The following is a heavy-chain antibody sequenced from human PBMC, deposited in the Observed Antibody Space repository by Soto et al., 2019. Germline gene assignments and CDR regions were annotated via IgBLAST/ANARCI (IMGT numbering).Heavy chain of an antibody. J-gene: IGHJ2*01. CDR3: ARSRVGVNWYFDL. Sequence: QMQLVESGGDLVKPGGSLRLSCDASGFTFGDYYMSWIRRVPGQGLEWLAFISSSGSYTKYSDSMRGRLTVSRDNGQNSLYLQMNSLRVDDTRVYYCARSRVGVNWYFDLWGRGTMVPVSA. CDR2: ISSSGSYT. D-gene: IGHD1-26*01. V-gene: IGHV3-11*06. CDR1: GFTFGDYY.